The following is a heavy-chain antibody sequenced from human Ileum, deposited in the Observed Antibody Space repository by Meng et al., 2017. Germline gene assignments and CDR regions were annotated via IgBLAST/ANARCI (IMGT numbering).Heavy chain of an antibody. J-gene: IGHJ3*02. Sequence: GGSLRLSCAASGFIFSDYEMNWVRQAPGKGLEWVSYIRGSGSTIHFADSVKGRFTISRDNAKNSLYLQMNSLRAEDTAVYYCARDRLAGYGDYPDAFDIWGQGTMVTVSS. CDR2: IRGSGSTI. V-gene: IGHV3-48*03. CDR3: ARDRLAGYGDYPDAFDI. CDR1: GFIFSDYE. D-gene: IGHD4-17*01.